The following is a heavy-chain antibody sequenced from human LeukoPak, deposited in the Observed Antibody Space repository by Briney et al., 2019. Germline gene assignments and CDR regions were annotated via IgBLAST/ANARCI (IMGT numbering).Heavy chain of an antibody. D-gene: IGHD6-19*01. Sequence: GGSLRLSCAASPGITFSDYWMNWVRQAPGKGLEWVAIIRQDGRETLYLDSVRGRFTISRDNAKSSVYLEINSLRAEDSAVYYCVGGIGWQPDYWGQGTLVTVSS. CDR3: VGGIGWQPDY. CDR2: IRQDGRET. CDR1: PGITFSDYW. V-gene: IGHV3-7*03. J-gene: IGHJ4*02.